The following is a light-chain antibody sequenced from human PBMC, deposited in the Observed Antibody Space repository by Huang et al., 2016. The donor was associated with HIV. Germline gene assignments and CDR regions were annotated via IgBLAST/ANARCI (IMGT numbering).Light chain of an antibody. CDR3: LQDYNYPRT. Sequence: AIQMTQSPSSLSASVGDRVTVTCRASQGIGNDLGWYQHKPGKAPKLLIYAASSLQSGVPSRFSGSGSGTDFTLTISSLQPEDFATYYCLQDYNYPRTFGQGTKVEIK. V-gene: IGKV1-6*01. CDR2: AAS. CDR1: QGIGND. J-gene: IGKJ1*01.